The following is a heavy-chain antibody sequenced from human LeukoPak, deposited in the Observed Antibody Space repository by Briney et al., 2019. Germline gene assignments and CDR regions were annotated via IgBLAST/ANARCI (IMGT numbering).Heavy chain of an antibody. J-gene: IGHJ3*02. D-gene: IGHD6-19*01. Sequence: PGGSLRLPCGASRFTYSIYWKHWVRHARGKGLVWVSRNNSDGKRTVYADSVKGRFTISRDDAKNTLYLQMNSLRAEDTAVYYCAKSVYSSGWHDAFDIWGQGTMVTVSS. V-gene: IGHV3-74*01. CDR3: AKSVYSSGWHDAFDI. CDR1: RFTYSIYW. CDR2: NNSDGKRT.